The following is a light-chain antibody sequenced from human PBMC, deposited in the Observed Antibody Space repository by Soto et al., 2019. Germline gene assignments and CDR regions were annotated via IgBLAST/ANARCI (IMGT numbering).Light chain of an antibody. CDR1: SSDVGDYNY. V-gene: IGLV2-8*01. Sequence: QSALTQPPSASGSAEQSVTISCTGTSSDVGDYNYVSWYQQHPGKAPKLMIYEVSKRPSGVPDRFSGSKSGNTASLTVSGLQAEDEADYYCSSYAGSNRVFGTGTKLTVL. CDR3: SSYAGSNRV. J-gene: IGLJ1*01. CDR2: EVS.